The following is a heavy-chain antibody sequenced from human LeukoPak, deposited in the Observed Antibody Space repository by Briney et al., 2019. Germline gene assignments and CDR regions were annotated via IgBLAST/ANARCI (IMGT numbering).Heavy chain of an antibody. CDR3: ARGGDLEN. J-gene: IGHJ4*02. Sequence: HPGGSLRLSCAASGFTLNRYWMSWVRQAPGKGLEWVANINEDGGERHYVDSVKGRSTISRDNAKNSLYLQMHSLRAEDTAVYYCARGGDLENWGGGTLVTVSS. D-gene: IGHD3-16*01. CDR2: INEDGGER. CDR1: GFTLNRYW. V-gene: IGHV3-7*01.